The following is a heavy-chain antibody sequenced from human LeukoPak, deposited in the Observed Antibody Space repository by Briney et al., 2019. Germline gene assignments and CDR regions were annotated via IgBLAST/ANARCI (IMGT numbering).Heavy chain of an antibody. CDR2: IPSSGSTI. D-gene: IGHD1-26*01. Sequence: PGGSLRLSCAASGFTFSTYEMNWVRQAPGKGLEWVSYIPSSGSTIYYVDSVKGRFTISRDNAKNSLYLQMNSLRVEDTAVYYCAGEATGATGYFDYWGQGTLVTVSS. CDR3: AGEATGATGYFDY. CDR1: GFTFSTYE. J-gene: IGHJ4*02. V-gene: IGHV3-48*03.